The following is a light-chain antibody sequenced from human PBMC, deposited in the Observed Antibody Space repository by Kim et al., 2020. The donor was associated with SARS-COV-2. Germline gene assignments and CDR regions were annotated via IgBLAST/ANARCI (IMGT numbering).Light chain of an antibody. CDR2: GAS. J-gene: IGKJ4*01. V-gene: IGKV3-15*01. Sequence: ERVMTQSPATLSVSPGERATLSCRASQSVSSRLAWYQQKPGQAPRLLIYGASTRATGIPARFSGSGSGTEFTLTISSLESEDFAVYYCQQYDDWPLTFGGGTKVDIK. CDR3: QQYDDWPLT. CDR1: QSVSSR.